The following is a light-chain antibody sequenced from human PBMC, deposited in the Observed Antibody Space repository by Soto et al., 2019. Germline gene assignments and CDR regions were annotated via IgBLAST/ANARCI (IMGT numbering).Light chain of an antibody. CDR2: DVN. J-gene: IGLJ1*01. CDR3: SSYTGSSTFG. V-gene: IGLV2-14*01. Sequence: QSVLTQPASVSGSPGQSITISCTGTSSDVGGYDYVSWYQQLPGKATKLLIYDVNNRPSGVSHRFSGSKSGNTASLTISGLQAEDEADYYCSSYTGSSTFGFGTGTKVTVL. CDR1: SSDVGGYDY.